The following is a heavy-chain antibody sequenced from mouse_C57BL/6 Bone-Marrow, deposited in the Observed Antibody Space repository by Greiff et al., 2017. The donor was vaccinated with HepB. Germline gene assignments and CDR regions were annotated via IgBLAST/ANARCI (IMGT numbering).Heavy chain of an antibody. Sequence: EVHLVESGGDLVKPGGSLKLSCAASGFTFSSYGMSWVRQTPDKRLEWVATISSGGSYTYYPDSVKGRFPISRDNAKNTLYLQMSSLKSEDTAMYYCARHDAYWGQGTLVTVSA. CDR1: GFTFSSYG. CDR2: ISSGGSYT. CDR3: ARHDAY. V-gene: IGHV5-6*01. J-gene: IGHJ3*01.